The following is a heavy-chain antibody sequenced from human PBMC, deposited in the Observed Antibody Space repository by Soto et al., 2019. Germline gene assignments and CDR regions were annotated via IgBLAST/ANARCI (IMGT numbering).Heavy chain of an antibody. Sequence: EVQLLESGGGLVQPGGSLRLSCAASGFTFSSYAMSWVRQAPGKGLERVSAISGSGGSTYYADSVKGRFTISRDNSKNTLYLQMNSLRAEDTAVYYCAKVDYDYIWGSYRMRAFDIWGQGTMVTVSS. V-gene: IGHV3-23*01. CDR3: AKVDYDYIWGSYRMRAFDI. D-gene: IGHD3-16*02. CDR2: ISGSGGST. CDR1: GFTFSSYA. J-gene: IGHJ3*02.